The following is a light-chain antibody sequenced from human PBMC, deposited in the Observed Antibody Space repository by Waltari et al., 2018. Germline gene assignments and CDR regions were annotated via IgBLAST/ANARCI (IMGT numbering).Light chain of an antibody. CDR3: QQNSNWPLT. J-gene: IGKJ3*01. Sequence: EIVMTQSPATLYLSQGERATISCRASQSVSSSLAWYHQKPGQAPRLLIYGASSRATGIPDRFSGSGSGTEFTLTISSLEPEDVAVYYCQQNSNWPLTFGPGTKLDIK. CDR2: GAS. V-gene: IGKV3D-15*01. CDR1: QSVSSS.